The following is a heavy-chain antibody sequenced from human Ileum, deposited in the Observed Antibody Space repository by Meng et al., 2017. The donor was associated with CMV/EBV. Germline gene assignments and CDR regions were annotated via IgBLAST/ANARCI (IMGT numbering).Heavy chain of an antibody. CDR2: IYPDGSTK. CDR1: GFPFSNSI. J-gene: IGHJ3*02. D-gene: IGHD1-26*01. Sequence: GESLKISCAASGFPFSNSIMHWVRQAPGKGPEWVAVIYPDGSTKYYADSVKGRFTISIDNSKNTLYLQMNSLRPEDTAVYYCVRDTRVGTTTDAFDIWGQGTMVTVSS. CDR3: VRDTRVGTTTDAFDI. V-gene: IGHV3-30-3*01.